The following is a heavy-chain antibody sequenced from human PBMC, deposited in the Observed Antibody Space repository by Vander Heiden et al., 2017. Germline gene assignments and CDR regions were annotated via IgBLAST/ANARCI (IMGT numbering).Heavy chain of an antibody. D-gene: IGHD6-19*01. V-gene: IGHV3-30*03. CDR1: GFTFSSYG. CDR2: ISYDESNK. CDR3: ARPKWAQWLLASFEY. Sequence: QVQLVESGGGVVQPGRSLRLSCAASGFTFSSYGMHWVRQAPGKGLEWVALISYDESNKYYSDSVKGRFTISRDNSKNTLYLQMNSLRPEDTAVYYCARPKWAQWLLASFEYWGQGTLVTVSS. J-gene: IGHJ4*02.